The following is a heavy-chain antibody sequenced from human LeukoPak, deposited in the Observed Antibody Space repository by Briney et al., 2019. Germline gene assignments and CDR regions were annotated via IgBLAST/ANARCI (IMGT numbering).Heavy chain of an antibody. D-gene: IGHD5-18*01. CDR1: GGSISSYY. CDR2: IYYSGST. J-gene: IGHJ3*02. Sequence: SETLSLTCTVSGGSISSYYWSWIRQPPGKGLEWIGYIYYSGSTNYNPSLKSRVTISVDTSKNQFSLKLSSVTAADTAVYYCARDGRGYRYGWGAFDIWGQGTMVTVSS. V-gene: IGHV4-59*01. CDR3: ARDGRGYRYGWGAFDI.